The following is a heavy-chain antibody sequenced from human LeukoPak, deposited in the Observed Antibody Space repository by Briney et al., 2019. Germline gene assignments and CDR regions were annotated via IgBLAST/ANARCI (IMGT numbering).Heavy chain of an antibody. V-gene: IGHV1-2*02. CDR1: GYTFTGYY. J-gene: IGHJ4*02. D-gene: IGHD6-19*01. CDR3: ARGFIAVAGAFDY. CDR2: INPNSGGT. Sequence: ASVKVSCKASGYTFTGYYMHWVRQAPGQGPEWMGWINPNSGGTNYAQKFQGRVTMTRDTSISTAYMELSRLRSDDTAVYYCARGFIAVAGAFDYWGQGTLVTVSS.